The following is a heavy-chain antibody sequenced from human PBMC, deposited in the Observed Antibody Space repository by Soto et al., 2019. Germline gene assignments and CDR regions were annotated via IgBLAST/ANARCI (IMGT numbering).Heavy chain of an antibody. D-gene: IGHD2-2*01. CDR1: GGSISSGGYY. Sequence: SETLSLTCIVSGGSISSGGYYWSWIRQHPGKGLEWIGYIYYSGSTYYNPSLKSRVTISVDTSKNQFSLKLSSVTAADTAVYYCARADKGYCSSTSCYVNFDYWGQGTLVTVSS. V-gene: IGHV4-31*03. J-gene: IGHJ4*02. CDR3: ARADKGYCSSTSCYVNFDY. CDR2: IYYSGST.